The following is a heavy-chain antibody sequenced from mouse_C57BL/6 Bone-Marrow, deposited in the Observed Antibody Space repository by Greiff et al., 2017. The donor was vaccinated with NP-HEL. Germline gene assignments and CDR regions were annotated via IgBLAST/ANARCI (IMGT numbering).Heavy chain of an antibody. V-gene: IGHV1-81*01. J-gene: IGHJ4*01. Sequence: VQGVESGAELARPGASVKLSCKASGYTFTSYGISWVKQRTGQGLEWIGEIYPRSGNTYYNEKFKGKATLTADKSSSTAYMELRSLTSEDSAVYFCATYGPHYAMDYWGQGTSVTVSS. CDR2: IYPRSGNT. D-gene: IGHD1-1*02. CDR3: ATYGPHYAMDY. CDR1: GYTFTSYG.